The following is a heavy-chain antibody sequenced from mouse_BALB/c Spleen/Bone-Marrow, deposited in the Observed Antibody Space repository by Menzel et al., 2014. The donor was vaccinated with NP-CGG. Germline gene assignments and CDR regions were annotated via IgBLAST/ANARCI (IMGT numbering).Heavy chain of an antibody. V-gene: IGHV5-17*02. Sequence: QLVESGGGLVQPGGPRKLSCAASGFTFSSFGMHWVRQAPEKGLEWVAYISSGSSTIYHADTLKGRFPISRDKPKNPMFLQMTSLRYEDTVRYYCARSRLRGYYFDYWGQGTTRTVSS. CDR2: ISSGSSTI. J-gene: IGHJ2*01. CDR3: ARSRLRGYYFDY. D-gene: IGHD3-2*02. CDR1: GFTFSSFG.